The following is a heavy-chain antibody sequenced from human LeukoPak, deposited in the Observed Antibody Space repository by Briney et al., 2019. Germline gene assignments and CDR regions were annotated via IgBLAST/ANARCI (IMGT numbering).Heavy chain of an antibody. J-gene: IGHJ4*02. V-gene: IGHV1-69*05. D-gene: IGHD6-19*01. CDR1: GGTFSSYA. Sequence: SVKVSCKASGGTFSSYAISWVRQAPGQGHEWMGRIIPIFGTANYAQKFQGRVTITTDESTSTAYMELSSLRSEDTAVYYCARDGYSSGWLESADYWGQGTLVTVSS. CDR3: ARDGYSSGWLESADY. CDR2: IIPIFGTA.